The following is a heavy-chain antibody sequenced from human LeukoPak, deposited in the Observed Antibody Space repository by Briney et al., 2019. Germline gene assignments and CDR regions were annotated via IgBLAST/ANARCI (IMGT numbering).Heavy chain of an antibody. V-gene: IGHV3-30*04. D-gene: IGHD3-10*01. CDR1: GFTFTSYT. CDR2: TSYDGTNK. J-gene: IGHJ4*02. CDR3: ARKSLWFKYYDC. Sequence: GRSLRLSCAASGFTFTSYTMHWVCQAPGKGLEWVAATSYDGTNKYYADSVKGRFTISRDNSNNTLYLQMNSLRPEDTAVYFCARKSLWFKYYDCWGQGMLVTVSS.